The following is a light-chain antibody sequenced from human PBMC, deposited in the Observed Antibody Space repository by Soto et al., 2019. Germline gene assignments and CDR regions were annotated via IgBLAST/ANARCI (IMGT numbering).Light chain of an antibody. CDR3: QQYGTSPPFT. CDR2: GAS. Sequence: EIVLTQSPGTLSLSPGERAALSCRASLSISSNYLAWYQQKPGQAPRLLIYGASSRATGIPDRFSGSGSGTDFTLTISTLEPEDFAVYYCQQYGTSPPFTFGQGTKLEIK. CDR1: LSISSNY. J-gene: IGKJ2*01. V-gene: IGKV3-20*01.